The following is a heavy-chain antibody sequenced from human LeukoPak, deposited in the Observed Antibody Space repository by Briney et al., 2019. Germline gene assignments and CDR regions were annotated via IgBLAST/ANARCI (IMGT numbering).Heavy chain of an antibody. CDR2: MNPNSGNT. J-gene: IGHJ6*02. Sequence: ASVKVSCKASGYTFTNYYIHWVRQAPGQGLEWMGWMNPNSGNTGYAQKFQGRVIMTRNTSISTAYMELSSLTSDDTAVYYCARARYNSVGMDVWGQGTTVTVSS. CDR1: GYTFTNYY. V-gene: IGHV1-8*01. CDR3: ARARYNSVGMDV. D-gene: IGHD6-19*01.